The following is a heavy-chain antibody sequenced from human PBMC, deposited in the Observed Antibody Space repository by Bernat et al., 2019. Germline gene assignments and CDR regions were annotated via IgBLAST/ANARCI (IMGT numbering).Heavy chain of an antibody. CDR2: ISSNGGST. CDR3: VCTRCYSY. CDR1: GFTFSSYA. Sequence: EVQLVDSVGGLVQPGGSLRLSCSSTGFTFSSYAMHWVRQAPGKGMEYVSAISSNGGSTYYAAAVKGRFTISRENSKNTLYLQMSSLRAEDTAVYYCVCTRCYSYWGQGTLVTVSS. D-gene: IGHD2-2*01. V-gene: IGHV3-64D*06. J-gene: IGHJ4*02.